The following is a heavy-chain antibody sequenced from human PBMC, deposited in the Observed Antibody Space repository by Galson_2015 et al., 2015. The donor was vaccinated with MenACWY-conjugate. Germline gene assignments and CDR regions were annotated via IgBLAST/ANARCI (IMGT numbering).Heavy chain of an antibody. Sequence: SVKVSCKASGYTFTSYYMHWVRQAPGQGLEWMGIINPSGGSASYAQKFQGRVTMTRDTSTSTVYMELSSLRSEDTAVYYCASCDSSGYSPCSNAFDIWGQGTMVTVSS. CDR2: INPSGGSA. J-gene: IGHJ3*02. D-gene: IGHD3-22*01. CDR1: GYTFTSYY. CDR3: ASCDSSGYSPCSNAFDI. V-gene: IGHV1-46*03.